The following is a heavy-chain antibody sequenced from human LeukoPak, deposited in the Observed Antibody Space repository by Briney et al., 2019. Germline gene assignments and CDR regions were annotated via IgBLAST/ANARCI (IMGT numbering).Heavy chain of an antibody. CDR1: GFTFSSYS. D-gene: IGHD1-26*01. CDR2: ISGSGGST. V-gene: IGHV3-23*01. J-gene: IGHJ4*02. Sequence: GGSLRLSCAASGFTFSSYSMNWVRQAPGKGLEWVSAISGSGGSTYYADSVKGRFTISRDNSKNTLYLQMNSLRAEDTAVYYCAKDLPDRYSGSYYGYWGQGTLVTVSS. CDR3: AKDLPDRYSGSYYGY.